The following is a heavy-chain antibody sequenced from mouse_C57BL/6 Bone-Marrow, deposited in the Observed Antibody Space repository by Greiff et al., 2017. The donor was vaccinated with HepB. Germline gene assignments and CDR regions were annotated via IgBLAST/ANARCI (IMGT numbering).Heavy chain of an antibody. D-gene: IGHD1-1*01. CDR3: ARKSTTVAMDY. Sequence: DVHLVESGGGLVKPGGSLKLSCAASGFTFSDYGMHWVRQAPEKGLEWVAYISSGSSTIYYADTVKGRFTISRDNAKNTLFLQMTSLRSEDTAMYYCARKSTTVAMDYWGQGTSVTVSS. CDR1: GFTFSDYG. J-gene: IGHJ4*01. V-gene: IGHV5-17*01. CDR2: ISSGSSTI.